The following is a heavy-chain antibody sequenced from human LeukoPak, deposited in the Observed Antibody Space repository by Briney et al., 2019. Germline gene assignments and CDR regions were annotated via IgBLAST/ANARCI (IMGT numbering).Heavy chain of an antibody. CDR1: GGSFSGYY. CDR3: ARGQTLINY. J-gene: IGHJ4*02. Sequence: SETLSLTCAVYGGSFSGYYWSWIRQPPGKGLEWIGEINHSGSTNYNPSLKSRVTISVDTSKNQFSLKLNSVTAADTAVYYCARGQTLINYWGQGTLVTVSS. CDR2: INHSGST. D-gene: IGHD2-8*01. V-gene: IGHV4-34*01.